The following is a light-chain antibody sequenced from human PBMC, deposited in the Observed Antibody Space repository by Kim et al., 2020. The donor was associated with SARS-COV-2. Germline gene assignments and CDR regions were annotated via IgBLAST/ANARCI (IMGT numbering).Light chain of an antibody. CDR1: QGISSA. Sequence: SASVGERVTITGRASQGISSALAWYQQKPGKAPKLVIYGASNLESAVPSRFSGSGSGTEFTLTITSLQPDDVATYYCQQYSIYWTFGQGTKVDIK. CDR2: GAS. CDR3: QQYSIYWT. J-gene: IGKJ1*01. V-gene: IGKV1-13*02.